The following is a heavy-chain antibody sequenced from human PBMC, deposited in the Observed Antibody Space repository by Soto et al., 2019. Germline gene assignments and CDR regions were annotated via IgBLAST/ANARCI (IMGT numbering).Heavy chain of an antibody. CDR2: IWYDGSNK. D-gene: IGHD1-26*01. V-gene: IGHV3-33*01. Sequence: QVQLVESGGGVVQPGRSLRLSCAAFGFIFSTYGMHWVHQAPGKGLEWVAVIWYDGSNKYYVDSVKGRFTISRDNSKNTLYLQMNSLRVEDTAVYYCARAVGPFDYWGQGTLVTVSS. CDR1: GFIFSTYG. CDR3: ARAVGPFDY. J-gene: IGHJ4*02.